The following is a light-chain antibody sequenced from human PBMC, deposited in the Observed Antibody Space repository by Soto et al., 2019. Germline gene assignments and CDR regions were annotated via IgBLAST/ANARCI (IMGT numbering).Light chain of an antibody. CDR1: SSNIGAGHD. J-gene: IGLJ1*01. Sequence: QLVLTQPPLVSGAPGQRVTISCTGSSSNIGAGHDVHWYQQLPGSAPKLLIYGSRNRPSGVPDRFSGYSSGTSASLVITGLQAEDEADYYCQSYDSSLSAHYVFGTGTKLTVL. V-gene: IGLV1-40*01. CDR2: GSR. CDR3: QSYDSSLSAHYV.